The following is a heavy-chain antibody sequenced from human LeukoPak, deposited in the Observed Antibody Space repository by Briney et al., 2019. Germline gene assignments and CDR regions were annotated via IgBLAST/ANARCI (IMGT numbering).Heavy chain of an antibody. J-gene: IGHJ4*02. CDR3: ARMYSGTSYYFDY. Sequence: SETLSLTCSVSGVSISTYYWIWIRQPPAKGLEWMGFVSYSGSTKYHPSLKSRVTMSVDTSKNQFSLKLSSVTAADTAVYYCARMYSGTSYYFDYWGQGTLVTVSS. V-gene: IGHV4-59*01. CDR1: GVSISTYY. D-gene: IGHD1-26*01. CDR2: VSYSGST.